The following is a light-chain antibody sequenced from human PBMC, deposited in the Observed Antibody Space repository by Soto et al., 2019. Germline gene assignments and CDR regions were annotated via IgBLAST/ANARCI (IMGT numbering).Light chain of an antibody. CDR2: EVS. Sequence: QSAVTQPAWVSGSPGQSITISCTGTSSDVGGYNYVSWYQQHPGKAPKLMIYEVSNRPSGVSNRFSGSKSGNTASLTISGLQAEDEADYYCSSYTSSSTLVFGTGTKVTVL. CDR3: SSYTSSSTLV. CDR1: SSDVGGYNY. J-gene: IGLJ1*01. V-gene: IGLV2-14*01.